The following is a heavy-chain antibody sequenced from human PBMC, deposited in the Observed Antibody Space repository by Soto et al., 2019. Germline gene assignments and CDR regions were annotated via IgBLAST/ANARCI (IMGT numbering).Heavy chain of an antibody. CDR3: ARYCSGGSCYSGGDYFDY. D-gene: IGHD2-15*01. J-gene: IGHJ4*02. CDR2: INHSGST. V-gene: IGHV4-34*01. CDR1: GGSFSGYY. Sequence: QVQLQQWGAGLLKPSETLSLTCAVYGGSFSGYYWSWIRQPPVKGLEWIGEINHSGSTNYNPSLKSRVTITVDTSKHQFYLKLSSVTAADTAVYYCARYCSGGSCYSGGDYFDYWGQGPLVTVSS.